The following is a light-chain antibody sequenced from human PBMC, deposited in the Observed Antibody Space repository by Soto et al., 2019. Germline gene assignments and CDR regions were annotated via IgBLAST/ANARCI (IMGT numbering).Light chain of an antibody. CDR1: STNIGYNA. CDR3: AAGDDSLGGLYV. J-gene: IGLJ1*01. V-gene: IGLV1-44*01. CDR2: SAS. Sequence: QSVLTQPQSASGTPGQRITISCSGSSTNIGYNAVNWYQKFPGTAPRLLIYSASQRPAGIPDRFSGSKSGTSASLAISGLQSEDEADYYCAAGDDSLGGLYVFGTGTKVTVL.